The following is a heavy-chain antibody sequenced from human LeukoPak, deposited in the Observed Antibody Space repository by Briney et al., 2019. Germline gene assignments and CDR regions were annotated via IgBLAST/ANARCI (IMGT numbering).Heavy chain of an antibody. Sequence: PSQTLSLTCAVSGGSISSGGYSWSWIRQPPGKGLEWIGYIYHSGSTYYNPSLKSRVTISVDRSKNQLSLKLSSVTAADTAVYYCASAYYYDSSGYYDYWGQGTLVTVSS. CDR1: GGSISSGGYS. CDR3: ASAYYYDSSGYYDY. V-gene: IGHV4-30-2*01. CDR2: IYHSGST. D-gene: IGHD3-22*01. J-gene: IGHJ4*02.